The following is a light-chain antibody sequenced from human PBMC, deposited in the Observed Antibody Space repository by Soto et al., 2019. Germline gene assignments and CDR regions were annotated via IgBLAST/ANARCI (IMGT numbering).Light chain of an antibody. V-gene: IGLV2-8*01. Sequence: QSALTQPPSASGSPGQSVTISCTGTSSDVGGYNYVSWYQQHPGKAPKLMIYEVSKRPSGVPDRFSGSKSGNTASLTVSGLLAEDEADYYCNSYAGSNNFLFGTGTKLTVL. CDR1: SSDVGGYNY. J-gene: IGLJ1*01. CDR2: EVS. CDR3: NSYAGSNNFL.